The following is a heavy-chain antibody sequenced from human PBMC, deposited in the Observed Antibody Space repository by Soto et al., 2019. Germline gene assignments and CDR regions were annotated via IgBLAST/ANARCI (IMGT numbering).Heavy chain of an antibody. D-gene: IGHD3-9*01. Sequence: GASVKVSCKASGYTFTGYYMHWVRQAPGQGLEWMGWINPNSGGTNYAQKFQGRVTMTRDTSISTAYMELSRLRSDDTAVYYCARAAYRSLWFLSHWAQGTLVTVS. V-gene: IGHV1-2*02. J-gene: IGHJ4*02. CDR1: GYTFTGYY. CDR3: ARAAYRSLWFLSH. CDR2: INPNSGGT.